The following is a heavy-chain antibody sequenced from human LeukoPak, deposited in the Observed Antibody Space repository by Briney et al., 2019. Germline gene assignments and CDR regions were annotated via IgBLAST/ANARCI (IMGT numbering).Heavy chain of an antibody. J-gene: IGHJ4*02. D-gene: IGHD2-15*01. CDR2: ISSDSTNI. CDR1: GFTFSIYG. Sequence: PGGSLGLSCAASGFTFSIYGMNWVRQAPGEGLEWVASISSDSTNIYYTDSVKGRFTISRDNAKNSLYLQMNSLILEDTAVYYCARDGSGSGDYWGQGTLVTVSS. V-gene: IGHV3-21*01. CDR3: ARDGSGSGDY.